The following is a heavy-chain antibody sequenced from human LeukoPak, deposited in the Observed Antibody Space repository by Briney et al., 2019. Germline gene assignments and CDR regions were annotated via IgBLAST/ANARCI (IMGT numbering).Heavy chain of an antibody. Sequence: GGSLRLSCAASGFTFSSYAMSWVRQAPGKGLEWVSAISGSGGSTYYADSVKGRFIISRDDSKNTVYLQMNSLRAEDTAVYYCAKESPYYSGRDYYFDYWGPGTLVTVSS. CDR3: AKESPYYSGRDYYFDY. D-gene: IGHD3-10*01. CDR1: GFTFSSYA. J-gene: IGHJ4*02. V-gene: IGHV3-23*01. CDR2: ISGSGGST.